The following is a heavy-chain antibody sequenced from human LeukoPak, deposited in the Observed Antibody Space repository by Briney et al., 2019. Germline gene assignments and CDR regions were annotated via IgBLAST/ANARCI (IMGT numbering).Heavy chain of an antibody. CDR3: ARSDEDDSYGMDV. Sequence: PGGSLRLSCAASGFTFSDYYKSWIRQAPGKGLEWVSYISSSGSTIYYADSVKGRFTISRDNAKNSLYLQMNSLRAEDTAVYYCARSDEDDSYGMDVWGQGTTVTVSS. CDR1: GFTFSDYY. J-gene: IGHJ6*02. V-gene: IGHV3-11*01. D-gene: IGHD3-3*01. CDR2: ISSSGSTI.